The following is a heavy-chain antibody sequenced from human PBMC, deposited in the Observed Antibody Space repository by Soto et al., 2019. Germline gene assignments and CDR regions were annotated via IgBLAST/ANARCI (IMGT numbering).Heavy chain of an antibody. CDR3: AKLEYDASGSPNPHFDS. Sequence: GGPRRLACRVSKVTSGSYAMHCFRQTPGKGLEWVSFISYYGSTKHYVDSVKGRFSISRDNSKNTLYLQMNSLRSEDTAIYFCAKLEYDASGSPNPHFDSWGQGTPVTVS. CDR1: KVTSGSYA. D-gene: IGHD3-22*01. V-gene: IGHV3-30*18. J-gene: IGHJ4*02. CDR2: ISYYGSTK.